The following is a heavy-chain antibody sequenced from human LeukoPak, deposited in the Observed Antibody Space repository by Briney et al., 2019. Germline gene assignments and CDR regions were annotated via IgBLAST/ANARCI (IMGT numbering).Heavy chain of an antibody. CDR1: GGSISSYY. Sequence: SETLSLTCTVSGGSISSYYWSWIRQPAGKGLEWIGRIYTSGSTNCNPSLKGRVTMSVDTSKNQFSLKLRSVTAADTAVYYCARDSRGGYHWNDVGYWGKGTLVTVSS. J-gene: IGHJ4*02. CDR3: ARDSRGGYHWNDVGY. CDR2: IYTSGST. V-gene: IGHV4-4*07. D-gene: IGHD1-20*01.